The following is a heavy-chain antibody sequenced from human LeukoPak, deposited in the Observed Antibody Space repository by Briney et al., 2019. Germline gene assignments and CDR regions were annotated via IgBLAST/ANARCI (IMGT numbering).Heavy chain of an antibody. V-gene: IGHV4-59*12. CDR1: GGSISSYY. Sequence: SETLSLTCTVSGGSISSYYWSWIRQPPGKGLEWIGYIYYSGSTNYNPSPKSRVTISVDRSKNQFSLKLSSVTAADTAVYYCARKYSGSVDVWGKGTTVTVSS. CDR2: IYYSGST. CDR3: ARKYSGSVDV. D-gene: IGHD6-6*01. J-gene: IGHJ6*04.